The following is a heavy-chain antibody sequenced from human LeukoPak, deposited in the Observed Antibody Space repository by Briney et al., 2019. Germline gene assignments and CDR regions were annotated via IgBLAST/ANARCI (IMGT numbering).Heavy chain of an antibody. V-gene: IGHV1-2*02. J-gene: IGHJ4*02. CDR1: GYTFTGYY. CDR2: INPNSGGT. CDR3: ARVIYPQWLLGDY. D-gene: IGHD6-19*01. Sequence: ASVKVSCKASGYTFTGYYMHWVRQAPGQGLEWMGWINPNSGGTNYAQKFQGRVTMTRDTSISTAYMELSRLRSDDTAVYYCARVIYPQWLLGDYWGQGTLVTVSS.